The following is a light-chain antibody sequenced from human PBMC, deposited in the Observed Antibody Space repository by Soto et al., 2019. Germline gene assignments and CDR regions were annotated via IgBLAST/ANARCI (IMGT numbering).Light chain of an antibody. CDR1: QSVSSSY. CDR3: QQYGSSLWT. J-gene: IGKJ1*01. Sequence: EIVLTQSPGTLSLSPGERATLSCRASQSVSSSYLAWYQQTPGQAPRLLLSGASSSDTGIPDRFSCSGSGTDFTLTISRLEPEDFAVYYCQQYGSSLWTFGQGTKVEIK. CDR2: GAS. V-gene: IGKV3-20*01.